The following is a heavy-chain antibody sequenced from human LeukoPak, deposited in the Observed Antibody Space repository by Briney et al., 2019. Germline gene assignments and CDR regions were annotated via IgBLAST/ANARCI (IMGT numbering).Heavy chain of an antibody. CDR1: GFTFSRYS. D-gene: IGHD2-2*01. CDR2: ISSSSSSI. CDR3: ARDPPLGSCSTISCPHLDY. J-gene: IGHJ4*02. Sequence: GGSLRLSCAASGFTFSRYSMNWVRQAPGKGLEWVSSISSSSSSIYYADSVKGRFTISRDNAKNPLYLQMNSLRAEDTAVYYCARDPPLGSCSTISCPHLDYWGQGTLVTVSS. V-gene: IGHV3-21*01.